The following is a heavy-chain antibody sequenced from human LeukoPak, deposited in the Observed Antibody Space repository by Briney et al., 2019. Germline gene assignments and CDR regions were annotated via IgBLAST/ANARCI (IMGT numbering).Heavy chain of an antibody. CDR2: IYSSGST. CDR1: GVSISSSSYY. V-gene: IGHV4-39*01. J-gene: IGHJ5*02. D-gene: IGHD2-15*01. Sequence: SETLSLTCNVSGVSISSSSYYWGWLRQPPGKGLEWIGSIYSSGSTYYNSSLKSRVTISIDTSKNQVSLKMSSVTAADTAVYYCARKRYCSGGSCNWFDPWGQGTLVTVSS. CDR3: ARKRYCSGGSCNWFDP.